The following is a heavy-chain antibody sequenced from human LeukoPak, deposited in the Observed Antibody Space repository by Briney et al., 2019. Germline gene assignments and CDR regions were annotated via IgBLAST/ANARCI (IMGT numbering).Heavy chain of an antibody. Sequence: SGGSLRLSCVASGITFSSYEMNWVRQAPGMGLEWIPCISSSGGPIYYADSVKGRFTISRDNAKNSLYLQMNSLRAEDTGVYYCARGFRDTAMFLDYWGQGTLVTVSS. J-gene: IGHJ4*02. CDR3: ARGFRDTAMFLDY. V-gene: IGHV3-48*03. D-gene: IGHD5-18*01. CDR2: ISSSGGPI. CDR1: GITFSSYE.